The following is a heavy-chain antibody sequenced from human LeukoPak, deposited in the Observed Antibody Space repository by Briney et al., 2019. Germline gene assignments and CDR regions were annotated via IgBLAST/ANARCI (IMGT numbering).Heavy chain of an antibody. V-gene: IGHV3-23*01. Sequence: GGSLRLSCAASGFTFSSYAMSWVRQAPGKGLEWVSAISGSGGSTYYADSVKGRFTIFRDNSKNTLCLQMNSLRAEDTAVYYCAKVSRYYDSSGYIDYWGQGTLVTVSS. D-gene: IGHD3-22*01. CDR1: GFTFSSYA. J-gene: IGHJ4*02. CDR3: AKVSRYYDSSGYIDY. CDR2: ISGSGGST.